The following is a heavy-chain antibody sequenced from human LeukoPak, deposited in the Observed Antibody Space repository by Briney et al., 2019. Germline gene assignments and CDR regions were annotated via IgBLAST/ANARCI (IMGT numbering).Heavy chain of an antibody. J-gene: IGHJ4*02. Sequence: ASVKVSCKASGYTFTGYYMHWVRQAPGQGLEWMGWINPNSGGTNYAQKFQGRVTMTRDTSISTAYMELSGLRSDDTAVYYCARVRGPPARYCSSTSCYALDYWGQGTLVTVSS. CDR3: ARVRGPPARYCSSTSCYALDY. V-gene: IGHV1-2*02. CDR2: INPNSGGT. D-gene: IGHD2-2*01. CDR1: GYTFTGYY.